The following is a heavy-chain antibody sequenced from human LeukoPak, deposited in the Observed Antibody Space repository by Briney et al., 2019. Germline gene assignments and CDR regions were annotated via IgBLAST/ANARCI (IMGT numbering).Heavy chain of an antibody. V-gene: IGHV3-7*01. CDR3: ARDASIAVAGDY. J-gene: IGHJ4*02. D-gene: IGHD6-19*01. Sequence: PGGSLRLSCAASGFTFSSYWMSWARQAPGKGLEWVANIKQDGSEKYYVDSVKGRFTIPRDNAKNSLYLQMNSLRAEDTAVYYCARDASIAVAGDYWGQGTLVTVSS. CDR1: GFTFSSYW. CDR2: IKQDGSEK.